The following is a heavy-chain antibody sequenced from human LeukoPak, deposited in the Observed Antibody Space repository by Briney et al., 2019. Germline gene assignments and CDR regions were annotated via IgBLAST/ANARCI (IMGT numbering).Heavy chain of an antibody. V-gene: IGHV3-66*01. CDR3: ARGQFYYGSGTSYPMDS. J-gene: IGHJ4*02. CDR1: RFTVSNNY. D-gene: IGHD3-10*01. Sequence: GGSLRLSCAASRFTVSNNYIAWVRRAPGKGLEWVSVIYSGGSTYYADSVKGRFSLSRDNSKNTLYLQMNSLTDEDTAVYHCARGQFYYGSGTSYPMDSWGQGTLVTVSS. CDR2: IYSGGST.